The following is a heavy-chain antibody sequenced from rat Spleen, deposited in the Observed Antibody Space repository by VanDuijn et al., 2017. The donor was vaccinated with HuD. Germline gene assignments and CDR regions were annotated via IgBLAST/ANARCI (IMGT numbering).Heavy chain of an antibody. CDR3: ARQNWPYYFDY. Sequence: EVQLVETGGGLVQPGRSLKLSCVASGFTFSNYWMYWTRQAPGKGLEWVSSINPDGGTTYYPESVKGRFTISRDNAENTVYLQMDSLGSEDTATYYCARQNWPYYFDYWGQGVMVTVSS. CDR1: GFTFSNYW. J-gene: IGHJ2*01. CDR2: INPDGGTT. V-gene: IGHV5-58*01. D-gene: IGHD5-1*01.